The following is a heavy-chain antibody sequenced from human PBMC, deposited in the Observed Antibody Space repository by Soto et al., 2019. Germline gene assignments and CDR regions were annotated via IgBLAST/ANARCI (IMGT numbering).Heavy chain of an antibody. D-gene: IGHD4-17*01. J-gene: IGHJ4*02. V-gene: IGHV3-23*01. CDR3: ARDLDYGGNSGDY. CDR1: GFTFSSYA. Sequence: PGGSLRLSCAASGFTFSSYAMSWVRQAPGKGLEWVSSISGSGYSTYYADSVEGRFTISRDNAKNSLYLQMNSLRAEDTAVYYCARDLDYGGNSGDYWGQGTLVTVSS. CDR2: ISGSGYST.